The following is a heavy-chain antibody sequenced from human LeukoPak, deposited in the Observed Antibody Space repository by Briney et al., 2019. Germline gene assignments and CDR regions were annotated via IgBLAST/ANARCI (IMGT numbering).Heavy chain of an antibody. V-gene: IGHV1-18*01. CDR1: GYTFTSYG. J-gene: IGHJ5*02. CDR3: ARDHKSRGPGINWFDP. Sequence: ASVKVSCKASGYTFTSYGISWVRQAPGQGLEWMGWISAYNGNTNYAQKLQGRVTMTTDTSTSTAYMELRSLRSDDTAVYYCARDHKSRGPGINWFDPWGQGTLVTVSS. CDR2: ISAYNGNT. D-gene: IGHD3-10*01.